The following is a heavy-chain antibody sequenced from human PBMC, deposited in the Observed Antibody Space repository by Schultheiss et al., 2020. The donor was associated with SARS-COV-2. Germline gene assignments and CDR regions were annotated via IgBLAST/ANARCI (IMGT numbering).Heavy chain of an antibody. Sequence: LSLTCAASGFAFSNAWMTWVRRAPGRGLEWVANIRQDGSEKFYVDSVKGRFTISRDNAKNSLYLQMNSLRADDTAVYYCARVFGFLQWLSLDVWGLGTTVTVSS. D-gene: IGHD3-3*02. CDR2: IRQDGSEK. CDR1: GFAFSNAW. V-gene: IGHV3-7*01. CDR3: ARVFGFLQWLSLDV. J-gene: IGHJ6*02.